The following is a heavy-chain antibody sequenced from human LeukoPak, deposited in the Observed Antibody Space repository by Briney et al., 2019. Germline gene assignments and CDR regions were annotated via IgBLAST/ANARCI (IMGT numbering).Heavy chain of an antibody. CDR3: ARSLNDAFDI. J-gene: IGHJ3*02. V-gene: IGHV4-59*08. Sequence: SETLSLTCSVSGGPIRSFFWTWIRQPPGKGLEWIGFVFHSGTTNYNPSLKSRVTMSVDTSNNDFSLRLSSVTAADTAVYYCARSLNDAFDIWGQGTMVIVSS. CDR2: VFHSGTT. CDR1: GGPIRSFF.